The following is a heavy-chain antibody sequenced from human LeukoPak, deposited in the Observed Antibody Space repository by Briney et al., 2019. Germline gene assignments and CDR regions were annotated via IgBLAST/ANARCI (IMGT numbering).Heavy chain of an antibody. D-gene: IGHD2-2*01. CDR3: ARGPLYCSSTSCYSPGYYYYMDV. V-gene: IGHV1-69*05. J-gene: IGHJ6*03. Sequence: SVKVSCKASGGTFSSYAISWVRQAPGRGLEGVGGIIPILCTANYAQKIPGRVTITTDESTSTAYMELSSLRSEDTAVDYCARGPLYCSSTSCYSPGYYYYMDVWGKGTTVTVSS. CDR2: IIPILCTA. CDR1: GGTFSSYA.